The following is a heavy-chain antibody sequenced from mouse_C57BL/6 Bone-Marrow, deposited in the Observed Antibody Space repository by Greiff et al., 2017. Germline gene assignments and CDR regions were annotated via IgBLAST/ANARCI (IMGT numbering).Heavy chain of an antibody. D-gene: IGHD3-3*01. Sequence: QVQLQQPGAELVMPGASVKLSCKASGYTFTSYWMHWVKQRPGQGLEWIGEIDPSDSYTNYNQKFKGKSTLTVDKSSSTAYMQLSSLTSEDSAVYYCARGLGRYFDVWGTGTTVTVSS. J-gene: IGHJ1*03. CDR1: GYTFTSYW. CDR3: ARGLGRYFDV. V-gene: IGHV1-69*01. CDR2: IDPSDSYT.